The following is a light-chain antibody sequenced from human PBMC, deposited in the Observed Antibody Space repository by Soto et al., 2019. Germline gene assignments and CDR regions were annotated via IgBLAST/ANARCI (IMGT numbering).Light chain of an antibody. J-gene: IGLJ3*02. Sequence: SSELTQPPSVSVAPGQTARITCGGNNIGSKSVHWYQQKPGQAPVLVVYDDSDRPSGIPGRFSGSNSGNTATLTISRVEAGDEADYYCQVWDSSSDHWVFGGGTKVTVL. CDR1: NIGSKS. V-gene: IGLV3-21*02. CDR3: QVWDSSSDHWV. CDR2: DDS.